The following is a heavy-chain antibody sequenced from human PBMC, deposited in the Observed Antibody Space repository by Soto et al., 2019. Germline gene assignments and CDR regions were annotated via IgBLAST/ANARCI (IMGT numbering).Heavy chain of an antibody. CDR2: INPANDNS. J-gene: IGHJ5*02. V-gene: IGHV1-3*01. D-gene: IGHD6-13*01. CDR3: ARDRSGLPAEYNCFDP. CDR1: GYRFTNYI. Sequence: ASVKVSCKASGYRFTNYIIHWVRQAPGQRLEWMGWINPANDNSKYSQMFQGRVTITRDTSASTAYMELSSLSSEDTAVYYCARDRSGLPAEYNCFDPWGQGTLVTVSS.